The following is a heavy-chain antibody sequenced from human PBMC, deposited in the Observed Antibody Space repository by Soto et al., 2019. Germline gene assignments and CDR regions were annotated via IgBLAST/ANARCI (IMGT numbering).Heavy chain of an antibody. CDR2: LYYSGST. CDR1: GGSISSYY. Sequence: QVQLQESGPGLVKPSETLSLTCTVSGGSISSYYWSWIRQPPGKGLEWIGYLYYSGSTNYNPSLKSRVTISVDTSKYQFSLKLSSVTAADTAVYYCARVDYYDSSGSRPYDAFDIWGQGTMVTVSS. V-gene: IGHV4-59*01. CDR3: ARVDYYDSSGSRPYDAFDI. D-gene: IGHD3-22*01. J-gene: IGHJ3*02.